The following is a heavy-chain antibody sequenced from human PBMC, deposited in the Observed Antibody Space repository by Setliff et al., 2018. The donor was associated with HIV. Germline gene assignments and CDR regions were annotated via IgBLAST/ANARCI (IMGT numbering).Heavy chain of an antibody. CDR1: SGSFSSYY. D-gene: IGHD2-15*01. Sequence: SETLSLTCAVYSGSFSSYYWSWIRQPPGKGLEWIGFISYSGSTNYNPSLKSRVTISVDTSKNQFSLKLSSVTAADTAVYYCARGCSGGSCLEYFQHWGQGTLVTVSS. J-gene: IGHJ1*01. V-gene: IGHV4-59*01. CDR2: ISYSGST. CDR3: ARGCSGGSCLEYFQH.